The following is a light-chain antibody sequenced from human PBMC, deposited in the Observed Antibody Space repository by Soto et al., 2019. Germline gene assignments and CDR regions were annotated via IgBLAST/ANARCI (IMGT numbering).Light chain of an antibody. CDR2: KAS. J-gene: IGKJ1*01. CDR3: QQYNSYS. CDR1: QSISNW. V-gene: IGKV1-5*03. Sequence: DIQMTHSPSTLSGSVGDRVTITCRASQSISNWLAWYQQKPGKAPKLLIYKASSLQSGVPSRFSGSGSGTEFTLTISSLQPDDFATYYCQQYNSYSFGQGTKVDIK.